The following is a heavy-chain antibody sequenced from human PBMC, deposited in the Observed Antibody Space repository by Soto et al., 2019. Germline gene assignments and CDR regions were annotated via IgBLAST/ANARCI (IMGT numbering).Heavy chain of an antibody. Sequence: GGSLRLSCAASGFTFSSYAMIWVRQAPGKGLEWVSGLYGGGGNTNYADSVKGRFTISRDNSKNTLYLQMNSLRPEDTAVYRCAKDAVSGDGVWLAESWGQGTLVTVSS. J-gene: IGHJ5*02. V-gene: IGHV3-23*01. D-gene: IGHD4-17*01. CDR3: AKDAVSGDGVWLAES. CDR2: LYGGGGNT. CDR1: GFTFSSYA.